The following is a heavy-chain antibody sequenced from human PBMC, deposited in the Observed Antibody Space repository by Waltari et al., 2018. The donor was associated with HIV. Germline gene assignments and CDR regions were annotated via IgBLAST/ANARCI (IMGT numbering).Heavy chain of an antibody. CDR2: IGSGSYI. D-gene: IGHD3-22*01. CDR3: ASSWGNSAYYD. J-gene: IGHJ4*02. Sequence: EVQLLESGGGLVQPGGSLRLSCAASGMTFRDFDMTWVRQAPGKGLGWFSIIGSGSYIYYAESVKGRFTISRDNSKSALYLDMDNLRADDTAVYFCASSWGNSAYYDWGQGTLVTVSS. CDR1: GMTFRDFD. V-gene: IGHV3-23*01.